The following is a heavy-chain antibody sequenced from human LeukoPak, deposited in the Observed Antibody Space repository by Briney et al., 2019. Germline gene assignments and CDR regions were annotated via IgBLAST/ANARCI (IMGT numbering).Heavy chain of an antibody. CDR2: IYNSGKT. CDR3: ARGIVGPTPYFDY. Sequence: SETLSLTCTVSGGSISSYYWNWIRQPPGKGLEWIGYIYNSGKTNYNPSLKSRVTISVDTSKKQFSLKLSSVTAGDTAVYYCARGIVGPTPYFDYWGQGTLVTVSS. V-gene: IGHV4-59*01. CDR1: GGSISSYY. J-gene: IGHJ4*02. D-gene: IGHD1-26*01.